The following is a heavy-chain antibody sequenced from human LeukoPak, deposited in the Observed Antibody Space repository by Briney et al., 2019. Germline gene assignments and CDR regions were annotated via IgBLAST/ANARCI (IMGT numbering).Heavy chain of an antibody. CDR3: AKDSGDSGYDFLDY. V-gene: IGHV3-9*01. D-gene: IGHD5-12*01. CDR1: GFTFDDYA. CDR2: ISWNSGSI. J-gene: IGHJ4*02. Sequence: PGGSLRLSCAASGFTFDDYAMHWVRQAPGKGLEWVSGISWNSGSIGYADSVKGRFTISRDNAKNSLYLQMNSLRAEDTALYYCAKDSGDSGYDFLDYWGQGTLVTVSS.